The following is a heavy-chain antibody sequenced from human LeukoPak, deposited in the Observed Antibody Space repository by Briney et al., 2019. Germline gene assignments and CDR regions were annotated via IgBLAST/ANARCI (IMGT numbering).Heavy chain of an antibody. CDR3: ARDPGQLWFHFDY. CDR1: GGSISSGSYY. Sequence: SQTLSLTCTVSGGSISSGSYYWSWIRQPAGKGLEWIGRTYTSGSTSYNPSLKSRVTISVDTSKNQFSLKLSSVTAADTAVYYCARDPGQLWFHFDYWGQGTLVTVSS. D-gene: IGHD5-18*01. CDR2: TYTSGST. V-gene: IGHV4-61*02. J-gene: IGHJ4*02.